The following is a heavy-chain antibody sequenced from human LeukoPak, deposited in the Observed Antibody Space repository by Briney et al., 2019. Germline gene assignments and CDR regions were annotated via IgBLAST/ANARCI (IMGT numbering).Heavy chain of an antibody. CDR2: IVVGSGNT. D-gene: IGHD3-22*01. J-gene: IGHJ5*02. V-gene: IGHV1-58*02. CDR1: GFTFTSSA. Sequence: ASVKVSCKASGFTFTSSAMQWVRQARGQRLEWIGWIVVGSGNTNYAQKFQERVTITRDMSTSTAYMELSSLRSEDTAVYYCAAERYSSGYYYWFDPWGQGTLVTVSS. CDR3: AAERYSSGYYYWFDP.